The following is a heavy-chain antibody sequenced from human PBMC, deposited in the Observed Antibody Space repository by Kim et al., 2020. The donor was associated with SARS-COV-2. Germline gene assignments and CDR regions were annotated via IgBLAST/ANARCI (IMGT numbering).Heavy chain of an antibody. V-gene: IGHV4-31*03. J-gene: IGHJ4*02. CDR3: ARATRDGYNYYFDY. CDR2: IYYSGST. D-gene: IGHD5-12*01. CDR1: GGSISSGVYY. Sequence: SETLSLTCTVSGGSISSGVYYWSWIRQQLGKGLEWIGYIYYSGSTYHNPSLKSRLTISVDKSKNQFSLKLSSVTAADTAVYYCARATRDGYNYYFDYWGQGTLVTVSS.